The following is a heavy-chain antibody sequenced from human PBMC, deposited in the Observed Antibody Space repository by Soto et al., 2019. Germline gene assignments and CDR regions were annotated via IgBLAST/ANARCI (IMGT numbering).Heavy chain of an antibody. CDR2: IIPILGIA. D-gene: IGHD3-9*01. CDR3: ARDRRDDILTGYYGNWFDP. V-gene: IGHV1-69*04. J-gene: IGHJ5*02. CDR1: GGTFSSYT. Sequence: ASVKVSCKASGGTFSSYTISWVRQAPGQGLEWMGRIIPILGIANYAQKFQGRVTITADKSTSTAYMELSSLRSEDTAVYYCARDRRDDILTGYYGNWFDPWGQGTLVTVSS.